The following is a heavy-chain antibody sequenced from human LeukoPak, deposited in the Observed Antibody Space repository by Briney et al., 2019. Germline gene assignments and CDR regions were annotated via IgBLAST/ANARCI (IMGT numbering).Heavy chain of an antibody. Sequence: PGGSLRLSCVVSGMTFDRHGMHWVRQPPGKGLEWLAFIKYDGSRTDYEDSVQGRFTISRDNAKNSLYLQMNTLRPEDTAVYYCARERQNKDFWSGGDYWGQGTLVTVSS. D-gene: IGHD3-3*01. V-gene: IGHV3-30*02. CDR1: GMTFDRHG. CDR3: ARERQNKDFWSGGDY. CDR2: IKYDGSRT. J-gene: IGHJ4*02.